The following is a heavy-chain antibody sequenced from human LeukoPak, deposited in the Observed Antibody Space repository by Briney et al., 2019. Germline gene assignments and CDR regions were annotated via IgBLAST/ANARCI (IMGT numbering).Heavy chain of an antibody. V-gene: IGHV5-51*01. D-gene: IGHD3-22*01. Sequence: PGESLKISCKGSGYIFTNYWIGWVRQLPGKGLEWMGIIYPGDSDTRYSPSFQGQVTVSADKSISTAYLQWSSLKASDTAMYHCVRLDTSGHYYFDYWGQGTLVTVSS. CDR1: GYIFTNYW. J-gene: IGHJ4*02. CDR2: IYPGDSDT. CDR3: VRLDTSGHYYFDY.